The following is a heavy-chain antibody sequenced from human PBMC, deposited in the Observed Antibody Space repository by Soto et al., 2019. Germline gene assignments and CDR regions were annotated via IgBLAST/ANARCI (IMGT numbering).Heavy chain of an antibody. V-gene: IGHV1-18*01. Sequence: VQLVQSGAEVKKPGASVKVSCKASGYTFTSYGISWVRQAPGQGLEWMGWISAYNGNTNYAQKLQGRVTMTTDTSTSTAYMELRSLRSDDTAVYYCARENDDFWSGYYSCFDYWGQGTLVTVSS. CDR1: GYTFTSYG. CDR2: ISAYNGNT. J-gene: IGHJ4*02. CDR3: ARENDDFWSGYYSCFDY. D-gene: IGHD3-3*01.